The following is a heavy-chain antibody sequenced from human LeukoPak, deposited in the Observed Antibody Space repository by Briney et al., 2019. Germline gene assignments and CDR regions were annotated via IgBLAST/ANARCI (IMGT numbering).Heavy chain of an antibody. V-gene: IGHV3-30*02. CDR2: IRYDGSNE. Sequence: GGSLRLSCAASGFSFSGYGMHWVRQAPGKGLEWVAFIRYDGSNEYYADSVKGRFTISRDKSKNTLSLQMNGLRVEDTAVYYCAKGGYCSSTSCYGAFDIWGQGTMVTVSS. D-gene: IGHD2-2*01. J-gene: IGHJ3*02. CDR3: AKGGYCSSTSCYGAFDI. CDR1: GFSFSGYG.